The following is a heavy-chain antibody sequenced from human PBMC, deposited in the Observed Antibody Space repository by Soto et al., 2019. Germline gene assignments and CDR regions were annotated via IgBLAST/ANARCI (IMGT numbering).Heavy chain of an antibody. CDR3: ARGRGSTVYVANSYVEH. V-gene: IGHV4-30-2*01. CDR1: GGSLSSGSFS. J-gene: IGHJ5*02. Sequence: QLRLQESGSGLVKPSQTLSLTCTVSGGSLSSGSFSWGWIRQPPGKGLEWIGYINYSGNSYYNPPLRRPDTISRATSTGQVPVKLAPLAAAEPAVYHFARGRGSTVYVANSYVEHWGRGTLVTVSS. D-gene: IGHD5-12*01. CDR2: INYSGNS.